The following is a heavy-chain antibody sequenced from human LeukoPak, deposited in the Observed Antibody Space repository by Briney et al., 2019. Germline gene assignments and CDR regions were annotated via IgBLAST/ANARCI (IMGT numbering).Heavy chain of an antibody. D-gene: IGHD5-12*01. CDR1: GGSFSGYY. CDR2: INHSGST. J-gene: IGHJ4*02. V-gene: IGHV4-34*01. CDR3: ARFDSGYPFDY. Sequence: SETLSLTCAVYGGSFSGYYWSWIRQPPRKGLEWIGEINHSGSTNYNPSLKSRVTISVDTSKDQFSLKLSSVTAADTAVYYCARFDSGYPFDYWGQGTLVAVSS.